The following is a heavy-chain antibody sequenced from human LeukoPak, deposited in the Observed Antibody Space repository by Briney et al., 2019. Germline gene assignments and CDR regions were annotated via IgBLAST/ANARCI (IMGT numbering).Heavy chain of an antibody. V-gene: IGHV4-39*07. Sequence: SETLSLTCTVSGGSISSSSYYWGWIRQPPGKGLEWIGSIYYSGSTYYNPSLKSRVTMSVDTSKNQFSLKLSSVTAADTAVYYCARGGYFDWLSNYYYYYMDVWGKGTTVTISS. J-gene: IGHJ6*03. D-gene: IGHD3-9*01. CDR2: IYYSGST. CDR1: GGSISSSSYY. CDR3: ARGGYFDWLSNYYYYYMDV.